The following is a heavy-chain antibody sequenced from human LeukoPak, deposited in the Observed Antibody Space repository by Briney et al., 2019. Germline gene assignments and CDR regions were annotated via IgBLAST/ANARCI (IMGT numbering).Heavy chain of an antibody. CDR1: GASIRSYY. CDR2: IYYSETT. CDR3: ARGTGSYLATAGRAAFDI. J-gene: IGHJ3*02. D-gene: IGHD6-13*01. Sequence: LETLSLTCTVSGASIRSYYYNWIRQPPGKGLEWIGYIYYSETTNYNPSLKSRVTISLDTSKNQFSLKLNSMTAADTAVYYCARGTGSYLATAGRAAFDIWGQGTMVIVSS. V-gene: IGHV4-59*08.